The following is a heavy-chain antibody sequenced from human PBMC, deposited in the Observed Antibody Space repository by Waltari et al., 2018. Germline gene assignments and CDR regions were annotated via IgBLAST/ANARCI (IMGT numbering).Heavy chain of an antibody. CDR3: AKGDWLDF. V-gene: IGHV3-23*01. Sequence: QLLESGGGLVQPGRSLRLSCVASGFPFSRYSMTWVRQAPGRGLEWVAVINDDNYSTQYANSVKGRFTISRDNSKNTLFLQMNSLKGEDTALYYCAKGDWLDFWGQGTLVTVSS. D-gene: IGHD3-9*01. CDR1: GFPFSRYS. J-gene: IGHJ4*02. CDR2: INDDNYST.